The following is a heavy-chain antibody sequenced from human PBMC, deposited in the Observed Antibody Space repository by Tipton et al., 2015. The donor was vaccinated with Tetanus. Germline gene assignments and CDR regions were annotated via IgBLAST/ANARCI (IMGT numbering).Heavy chain of an antibody. CDR1: GYSFTSYW. Sequence: QLVQSGAGVKKPGESLKISCKGSGYSFTSYWISWVRQMPGKGLEWMGRIDPSDSYTRYSPSFQGHVTNSAEKSTSTAYLEWISLKASDTAMYYCASRQGYWSGGSCCRSYCYYGMDVWGQGTPVPVSS. CDR3: ASRQGYWSGGSCCRSYCYYGMDV. CDR2: IDPSDSYT. V-gene: IGHV5-10-1*01. J-gene: IGHJ6*02. D-gene: IGHD2-15*01.